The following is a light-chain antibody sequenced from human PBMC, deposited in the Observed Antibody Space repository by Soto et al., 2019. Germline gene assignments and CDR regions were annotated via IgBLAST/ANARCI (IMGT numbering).Light chain of an antibody. V-gene: IGKV1-39*01. CDR1: QSISSH. Sequence: DIQMTQSPSSLSASVGDRVTITCRASQSISSHLNWYQQKPGKAPKLLIYAASSLQSGVPSRFSGSGSGTDCTLTIRSLQPEDFATCYCQQSYSTPPTFGGGATGDIK. CDR2: AAS. J-gene: IGKJ4*01. CDR3: QQSYSTPPT.